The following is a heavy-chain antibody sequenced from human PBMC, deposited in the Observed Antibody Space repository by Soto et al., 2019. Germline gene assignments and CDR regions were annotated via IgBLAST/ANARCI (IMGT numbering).Heavy chain of an antibody. D-gene: IGHD2-2*01. CDR3: AKFQDIVVVPDAAIEY. CDR1: GFTFISYA. CDR2: ISGSGGST. J-gene: IGHJ4*02. Sequence: PGGSLRLSCAASGFTFISYAMSWVRQAPVKGLEWVSAISGSGGSTYYADSVKGRFTISRDNSKNTLYLQMNSLRAEDTAVYYCAKFQDIVVVPDAAIEYWGQGTMVTVSS. V-gene: IGHV3-23*01.